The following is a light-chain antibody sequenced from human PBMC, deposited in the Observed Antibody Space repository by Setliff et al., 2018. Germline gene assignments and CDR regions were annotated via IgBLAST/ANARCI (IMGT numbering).Light chain of an antibody. CDR2: GTY. CDR3: QSYGGSVSGYV. V-gene: IGLV1-40*01. Sequence: QSVLTQPPSVSGAPGQRVTISCTGSNSDIGAGFGVHWYQQLPGTAPKLLIYGTYNRPSGVPDRFSGSKSGTSASLAITGLQAEDEAEYYCQSYGGSVSGYVFGTGTKVTVL. CDR1: NSDIGAGFG. J-gene: IGLJ1*01.